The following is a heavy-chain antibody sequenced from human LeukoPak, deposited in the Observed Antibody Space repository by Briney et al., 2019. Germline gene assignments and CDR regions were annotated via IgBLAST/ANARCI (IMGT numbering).Heavy chain of an antibody. Sequence: GMSLTLSCAASGFTFSSYGMVWVRRRPGNELEGVAVISYDESHKYYADPVKGRFTISRDNSQNTLYLQMNSLRLEDTAVYYYARKYDILTAPSPLDSWGQGTLVTVSS. CDR1: GFTFSSYG. V-gene: IGHV3-30*03. CDR3: ARKYDILTAPSPLDS. CDR2: ISYDESHK. D-gene: IGHD3-9*01. J-gene: IGHJ4*02.